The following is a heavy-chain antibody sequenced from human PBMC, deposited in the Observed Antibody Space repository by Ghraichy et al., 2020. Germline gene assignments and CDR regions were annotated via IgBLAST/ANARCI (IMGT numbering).Heavy chain of an antibody. CDR3: ARLGLAQYADY. J-gene: IGHJ4*02. Sequence: SETLSLTCTVSGASISSYFWGWIRQPPGKRLEWIGYINTSGTTYYNPSLKSRVTMSLDTSNDLLSLQLSSVIAADTAVYYCARLGLAQYADYWGQGTLVTVSS. CDR2: INTSGTT. D-gene: IGHD2-15*01. V-gene: IGHV4-4*08. CDR1: GASISSYF.